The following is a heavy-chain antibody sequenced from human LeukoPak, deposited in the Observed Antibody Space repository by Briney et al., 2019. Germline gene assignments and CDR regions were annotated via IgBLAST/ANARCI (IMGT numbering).Heavy chain of an antibody. CDR3: ARHLTIFGVVVLKHNWFDP. CDR1: GGSFSGYY. CDR2: INHSGST. D-gene: IGHD3-3*01. V-gene: IGHV4-34*01. Sequence: PSETLSLTCAVYGGSFSGYYWSWIRQPPGKGLEWIGEINHSGSTNYNPSLKSRVTISVDTSKNQFSLKLSSVTAADTAVYYCARHLTIFGVVVLKHNWFDPWGQGTLVTVSS. J-gene: IGHJ5*02.